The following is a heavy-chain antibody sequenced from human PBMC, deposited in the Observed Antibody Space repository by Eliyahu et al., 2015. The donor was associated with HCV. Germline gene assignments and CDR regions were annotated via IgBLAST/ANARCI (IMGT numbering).Heavy chain of an antibody. CDR1: GFPXSHYG. D-gene: IGHD5-12*01. J-gene: IGHJ4*02. Sequence: QVQLVESGGGVVQPGTSLXLSCAASGFPXSHYGXHWIRQDPGKGMEWVAIISHDGGSTYYADSVKGRFTISRDSSKNTLYLQMNNLRAEDTAVYYCATDIALPKFVYNSDYFDYWGQGTLASVSS. CDR2: ISHDGGST. V-gene: IGHV3-30*03. CDR3: ATDIALPKFVYNSDYFDY.